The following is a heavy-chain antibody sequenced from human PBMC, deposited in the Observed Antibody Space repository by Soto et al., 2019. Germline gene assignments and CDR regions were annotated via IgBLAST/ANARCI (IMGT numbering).Heavy chain of an antibody. V-gene: IGHV1-18*01. J-gene: IGHJ4*02. CDR1: GYTFTSYG. CDR3: ARIYGSGSYYETYYFDY. D-gene: IGHD3-10*01. CDR2: ISAYNGNT. Sequence: ASVKVSCKASGYTFTSYGISWVRQAPGQGLEWIGWISAYNGNTNYAQKLQGRVTMTTDTSTSTAYMELRSLRSDDTAVYYCARIYGSGSYYETYYFDYWGQGTLVTVSS.